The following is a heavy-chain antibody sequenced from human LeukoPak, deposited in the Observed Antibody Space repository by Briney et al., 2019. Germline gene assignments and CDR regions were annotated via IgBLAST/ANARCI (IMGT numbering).Heavy chain of an antibody. CDR1: GFTFDDYA. CDR3: AKDWSGNYNWSDP. V-gene: IGHV3-9*01. D-gene: IGHD3-3*01. CDR2: ISWNSVYI. Sequence: PGRSLRLSCVASGFTFDDYAMYWVRQAPGKGLEWVSTISWNSVYIGYADSVKGRFIISRDNSKNTLYLQMNSLRAEDTAVYYCAKDWSGNYNWSDPWGQGTLVTVSS. J-gene: IGHJ5*02.